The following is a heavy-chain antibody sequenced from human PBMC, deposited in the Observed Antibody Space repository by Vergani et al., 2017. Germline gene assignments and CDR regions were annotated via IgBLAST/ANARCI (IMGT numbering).Heavy chain of an antibody. D-gene: IGHD6-6*01. CDR1: GFTFSSYW. CDR2: IKQDGSEK. V-gene: IGHV3-7*01. Sequence: EVQLVPSGAEVKKPGESLKISCAASGFTFSSYWMSWVRQAPGKGLEWVANIKQDGSEKYYVDSVKGRFTISRDNAKNSLYLQMNSLRAEDTAVYYCAREGKYSSSSLDYWGQGTLVTVSS. CDR3: AREGKYSSSSLDY. J-gene: IGHJ4*02.